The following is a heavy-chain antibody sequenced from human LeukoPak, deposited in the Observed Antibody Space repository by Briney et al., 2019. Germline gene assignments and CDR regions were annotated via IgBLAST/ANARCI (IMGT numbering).Heavy chain of an antibody. Sequence: SETLSLTCTVSGGSISGYYWTWIRQPAEKGLEWIGRIHTSGSTNYNPSLKSRVTMSVDTSKNQFSLKLSSVTAADTAVYYCAKATGYCSSTSCYASYGMDVWGQGTTVTVSS. CDR3: AKATGYCSSTSCYASYGMDV. CDR1: GGSISGYY. D-gene: IGHD2-2*01. J-gene: IGHJ6*02. V-gene: IGHV4-4*07. CDR2: IHTSGST.